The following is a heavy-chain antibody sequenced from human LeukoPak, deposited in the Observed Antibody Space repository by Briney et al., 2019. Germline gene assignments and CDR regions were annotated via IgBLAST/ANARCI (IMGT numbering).Heavy chain of an antibody. CDR3: ASGGTGWPY. CDR2: INSGGSGT. Sequence: PGGSLRLSCAASGVPFSSYWMHWVRQTPGKGLVWVSRINSGGSGTSYADSVKGRFTISRDNAKNSLYLQMNSLRVEDTALYYCASGGTGWPYWGHGTLVTVSS. D-gene: IGHD6-19*01. J-gene: IGHJ4*01. V-gene: IGHV3-74*01. CDR1: GVPFSSYW.